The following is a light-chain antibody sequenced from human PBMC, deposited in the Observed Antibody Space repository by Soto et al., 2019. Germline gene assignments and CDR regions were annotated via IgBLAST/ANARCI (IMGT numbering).Light chain of an antibody. CDR2: DVS. Sequence: DIQMTQSPSSLSASVGDRVTITCQASQDITLYLNWYQHKAGKAPNLLIHDVSTLETGVPARFSGRRSGTIFTHTLINLQPEDVATYYCQQYDSRPNTFGQGTKVEIK. CDR3: QQYDSRPNT. J-gene: IGKJ2*01. V-gene: IGKV1-33*01. CDR1: QDITLY.